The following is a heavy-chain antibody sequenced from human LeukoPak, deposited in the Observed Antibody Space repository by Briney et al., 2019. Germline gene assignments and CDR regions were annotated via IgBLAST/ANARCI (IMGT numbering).Heavy chain of an antibody. Sequence: SETLSLTCTVSGYSISSGYYWGWIRQPPGKGLEWIGSIYHSGSTYYNPSLKGRVTISADTSKNQFSLNLNSVTAADTAVYYCASIRRDGHNYYFDYWGQGTLVTVSS. CDR3: ASIRRDGHNYYFDY. V-gene: IGHV4-38-2*02. D-gene: IGHD5-24*01. J-gene: IGHJ4*02. CDR1: GYSISSGYY. CDR2: IYHSGST.